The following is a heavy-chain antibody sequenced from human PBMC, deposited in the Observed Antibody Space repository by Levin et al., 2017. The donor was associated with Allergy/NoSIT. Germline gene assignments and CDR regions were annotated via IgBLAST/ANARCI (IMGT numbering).Heavy chain of an antibody. CDR2: IQSKSDGGTT. D-gene: IGHD1-26*01. CDR1: RFTFSNAW. CDR3: TTVTGTYFRGHRGVFYY. J-gene: IGHJ4*02. Sequence: SGGSLRLSCAVSRFTFSNAWMSWVRQAPGKGLEWVGRIQSKSDGGTTDYAAPVRGRFTISRDDSKDTLYLQMNSLKTEDTAVYYCTTVTGTYFRGHRGVFYYWGQGTLVTVSS. V-gene: IGHV3-15*01.